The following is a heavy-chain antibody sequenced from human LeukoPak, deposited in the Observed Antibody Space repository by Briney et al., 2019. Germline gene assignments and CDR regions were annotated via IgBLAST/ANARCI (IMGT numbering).Heavy chain of an antibody. CDR3: ASDYYGDYVFDY. CDR2: ISSSSSYI. D-gene: IGHD4-17*01. J-gene: IGHJ4*02. CDR1: GFTFSSYS. V-gene: IGHV3-21*01. Sequence: GGSLRLSCAASGFTFSSYSMNWVRQAPGKGLEWVSSISSSSSYIYYADSVKGRFAISRDNAKNSLYLQMNSLRAEDTAVYYCASDYYGDYVFDYWGQGTLVTVSS.